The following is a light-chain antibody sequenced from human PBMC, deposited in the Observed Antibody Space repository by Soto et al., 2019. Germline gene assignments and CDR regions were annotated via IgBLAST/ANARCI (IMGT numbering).Light chain of an antibody. Sequence: EIVMTQSPATLSWSPGERFALSCSANQSISSNLAWYQQKPGHTPRLLIYGATTRATGIPARFSGSGSGTDFTLTINSLQSEDFAVYYCQMYNNWVATFGGGTKVDIK. J-gene: IGKJ4*01. CDR3: QMYNNWVAT. CDR2: GAT. V-gene: IGKV3D-15*01. CDR1: QSISSN.